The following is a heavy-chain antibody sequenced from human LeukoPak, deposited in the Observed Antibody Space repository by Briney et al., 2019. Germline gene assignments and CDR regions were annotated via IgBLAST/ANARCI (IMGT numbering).Heavy chain of an antibody. CDR1: GGSFNGYY. D-gene: IGHD3-22*01. V-gene: IGHV4-34*01. Sequence: SETLSLTCAVYGGSFNGYYWSWIRQPPGKGLEWIGEINHSGSTNYNASLKSRVTISVDTSKNQFSLKLSSVTAADTAVYYCARLWDSSGYPRYYYYYMDVWGKGTTVTISS. CDR2: INHSGST. CDR3: ARLWDSSGYPRYYYYYMDV. J-gene: IGHJ6*03.